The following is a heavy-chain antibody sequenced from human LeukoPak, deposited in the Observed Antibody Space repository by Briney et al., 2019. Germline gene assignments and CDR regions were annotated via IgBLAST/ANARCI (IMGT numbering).Heavy chain of an antibody. CDR1: GFTFSSYG. CDR2: ISYDGSNK. V-gene: IGHV3-30*03. J-gene: IGHJ6*03. CDR3: ARRRAVLVVAATYYMDV. D-gene: IGHD2-15*01. Sequence: GGSLRLSCAASGFTFSSYGMHWVRQAPGKGLEWVAVISYDGSNKYYADSVKGRFTISRDNAKKSLYLQMNSLRAEDTAVYYCARRRAVLVVAATYYMDVWGKGTTVTVSS.